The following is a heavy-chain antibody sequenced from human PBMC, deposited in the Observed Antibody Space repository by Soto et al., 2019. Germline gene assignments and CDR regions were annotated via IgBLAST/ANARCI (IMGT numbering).Heavy chain of an antibody. Sequence: SETLSLTCTVSGGSISSGGYYWSWIRQHPGKGLEWIGYIYYSGSTYYNPSLKSRVTISVDTSKNQFSLKLSSVTAADTAVYYCARYVTMIVVAKNKQYYFDYWGQGILVTVSS. J-gene: IGHJ4*02. CDR3: ARYVTMIVVAKNKQYYFDY. V-gene: IGHV4-31*03. CDR2: IYYSGST. D-gene: IGHD3-22*01. CDR1: GGSISSGGYY.